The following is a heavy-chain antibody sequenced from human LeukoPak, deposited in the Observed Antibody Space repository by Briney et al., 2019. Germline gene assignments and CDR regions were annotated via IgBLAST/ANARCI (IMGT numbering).Heavy chain of an antibody. J-gene: IGHJ4*02. V-gene: IGHV3-21*01. CDR1: GFTFSSYS. CDR2: ISSSSSYI. Sequence: GGSLRLSCAASGFTFSSYSMNWVRQAPGKGLEWDSSISSSSSYIYYADSVKGRFTISRDNAKNSLYLQMNSLRAEDTAVYYCARQPTVVTRAYYFDYWGQGTLVTVSS. CDR3: ARQPTVVTRAYYFDY. D-gene: IGHD4-23*01.